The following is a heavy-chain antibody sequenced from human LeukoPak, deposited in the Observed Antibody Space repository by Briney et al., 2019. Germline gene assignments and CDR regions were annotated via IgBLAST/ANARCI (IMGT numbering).Heavy chain of an antibody. CDR1: GGSISSNNYY. J-gene: IGHJ4*02. V-gene: IGHV4-39*01. CDR2: IYYSGGT. CDR3: ARGLRYFDWYFSD. Sequence: SETLSLTCTVSGGSISSNNYYWGWIRQPPGTGLEWIGSIYYSGGTYYNPSLKSRVTISVDTSKNQFSLKLSSVTAADTAVYYCARGLRYFDWYFSDWGQGTLVTVSS. D-gene: IGHD3-9*01.